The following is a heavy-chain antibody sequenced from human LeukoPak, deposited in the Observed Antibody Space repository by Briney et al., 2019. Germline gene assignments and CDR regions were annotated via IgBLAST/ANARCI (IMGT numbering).Heavy chain of an antibody. CDR2: ISYDGSNR. V-gene: IGHV3-30-3*01. CDR1: GFTFSTNA. Sequence: GGSLRLSCGASGFTFSTNAMHWVRQAPGKGLEWVAVISYDGSNRYYADSVKGRFTISRENSQYTLYLQMSSLRSEDTAVYCCARDRCSGGSCYYYYYYGMDVWGQGTTVTVSS. CDR3: ARDRCSGGSCYYYYYYGMDV. D-gene: IGHD2-15*01. J-gene: IGHJ6*02.